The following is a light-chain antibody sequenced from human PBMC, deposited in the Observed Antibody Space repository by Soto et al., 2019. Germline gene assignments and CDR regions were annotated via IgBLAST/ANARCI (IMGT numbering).Light chain of an antibody. V-gene: IGKV3D-20*02. CDR2: GAS. CDR3: HQRSNWLRT. Sequence: EFVLTQSPGTLSLSPGERASLFCRASQRDSSTYLAWYQQKPGQAPRLLIYGASSRATGIPDRFSGSGSGTDFTLTLSDVQPEDFAVYYWHQRSNWLRTFGQGTKVDIK. CDR1: QRDSSTY. J-gene: IGKJ1*01.